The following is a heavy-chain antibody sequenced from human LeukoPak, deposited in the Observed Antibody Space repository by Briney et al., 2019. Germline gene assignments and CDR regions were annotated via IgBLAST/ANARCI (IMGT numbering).Heavy chain of an antibody. J-gene: IGHJ3*02. CDR1: GFTFSSYA. Sequence: PGGSLRLSCAASGFTFSSYAMHWVRQAPGKGLEWVAHIKSDASETYYVDSVKGRFTISRDNAKNSLYLPMNSLRAEDTAVYYCARNSRYSFDIWGQGTMVTVSS. CDR2: IKSDASET. D-gene: IGHD4-11*01. V-gene: IGHV3-7*04. CDR3: ARNSRYSFDI.